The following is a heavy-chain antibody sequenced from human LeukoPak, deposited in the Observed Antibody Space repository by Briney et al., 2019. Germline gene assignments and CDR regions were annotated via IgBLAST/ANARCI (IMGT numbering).Heavy chain of an antibody. Sequence: GESLRLSCAASGFTFSSYIMNWARPAPGKGLEWVSYISSSSSTIYYADSVKGRFTISRHNAKNSLYLQMNSLRDEDTAVYYCGRALVLAVWGRGTTVTVSS. CDR2: ISSSSSTI. J-gene: IGHJ6*02. CDR1: GFTFSSYI. D-gene: IGHD4/OR15-4a*01. CDR3: GRALVLAV. V-gene: IGHV3-48*02.